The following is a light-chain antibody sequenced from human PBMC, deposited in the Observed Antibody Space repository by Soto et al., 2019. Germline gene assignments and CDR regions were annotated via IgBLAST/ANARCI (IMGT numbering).Light chain of an antibody. Sequence: EIVLTQSPATLSLSPGERATLSCRASQSVGSYLAWYQHKPGQAPRLLIYGASNRATDIPGRFSGRGSGTDLTITISSLESGDSAVYYCQQRDKWPRTFGQGTKLEIK. CDR2: GAS. CDR3: QQRDKWPRT. V-gene: IGKV3-11*01. J-gene: IGKJ2*01. CDR1: QSVGSY.